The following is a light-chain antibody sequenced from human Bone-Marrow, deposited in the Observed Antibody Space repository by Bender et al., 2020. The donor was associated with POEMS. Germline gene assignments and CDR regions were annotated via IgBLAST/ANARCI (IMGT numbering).Light chain of an antibody. CDR2: QDS. Sequence: SYELTQPPSVSVSPGQTASLTCSGDKVGNKYISWYQQRPGQSPVLVIYQDSKRPSGIPERISGSTSGNTATLTISGTQAMDEADYYCQTWDSTSHVVFGRGTKLTVL. CDR3: QTWDSTSHVV. J-gene: IGLJ2*01. V-gene: IGLV3-1*01. CDR1: KVGNKY.